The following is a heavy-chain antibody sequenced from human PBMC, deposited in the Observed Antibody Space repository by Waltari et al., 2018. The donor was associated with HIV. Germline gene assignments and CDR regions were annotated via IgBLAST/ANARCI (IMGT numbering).Heavy chain of an antibody. Sequence: QVQLVQSGAEVKKPGASVTISCKASGYNFTSYGIHWVRQAPGQRLEWMAWVNPDNGNTKYSRILQGGVTVTRDTFTNTAYMALSSLRSGETAIYYCVRGPTCSGGTCYSFFDYWGQGTVVSVSS. V-gene: IGHV1-3*01. CDR2: VNPDNGNT. CDR3: VRGPTCSGGTCYSFFDY. J-gene: IGHJ4*02. D-gene: IGHD2-15*01. CDR1: GYNFTSYG.